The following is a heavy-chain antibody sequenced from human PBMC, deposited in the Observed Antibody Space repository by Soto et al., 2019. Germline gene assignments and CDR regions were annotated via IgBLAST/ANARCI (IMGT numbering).Heavy chain of an antibody. Sequence: EVQLLESGGGLVQPGGSLRLSCAASGFTFSSYAMSWVRQAPGKGLEWVSAISGSGGSTYYADSVKGRFTISRDNSKNTLYLQMNSLRAEDTAVYYCAKDGGRDGSGSYYIIMYYFDYWGQGTLVTVSS. D-gene: IGHD3-10*01. V-gene: IGHV3-23*01. CDR2: ISGSGGST. CDR1: GFTFSSYA. J-gene: IGHJ4*02. CDR3: AKDGGRDGSGSYYIIMYYFDY.